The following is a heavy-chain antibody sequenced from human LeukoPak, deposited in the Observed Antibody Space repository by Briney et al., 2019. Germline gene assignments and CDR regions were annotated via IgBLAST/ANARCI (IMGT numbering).Heavy chain of an antibody. V-gene: IGHV3-74*01. CDR1: GFTFGSCW. CDR3: ARDPSSLSGYFDF. J-gene: IGHJ4*02. CDR2: LEADGSST. D-gene: IGHD6-19*01. Sequence: PGGSLRLSCAVSGFTFGSCWMHGLRRAPGKGLVWVSRLEADGSSTNYADSVKGRFTTSRDNAKNMLYLQMNSLRAEDTAVYYCARDPSSLSGYFDFWGQGTLVTVSS.